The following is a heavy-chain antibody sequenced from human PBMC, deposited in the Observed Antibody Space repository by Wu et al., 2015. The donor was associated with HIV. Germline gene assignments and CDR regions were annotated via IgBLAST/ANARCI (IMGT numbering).Heavy chain of an antibody. CDR1: GYTFTGYY. J-gene: IGHJ2*01. D-gene: IGHD6-19*01. CDR3: ARNGRVRTPSDYWYFDL. CDR2: INPNSGGT. V-gene: IGHV1-2*02. Sequence: QVQLVQSGAEVKKPGASVKVSCKASGYTFTGYYMHWVRQAPGQGLEWMGWINPNSGGTNYAQKFQGRVTMTRDTSISTAYMELSRLRSDDTAVYYCARNGRVRTPSDYWYFDLWGRGTLVTVSS.